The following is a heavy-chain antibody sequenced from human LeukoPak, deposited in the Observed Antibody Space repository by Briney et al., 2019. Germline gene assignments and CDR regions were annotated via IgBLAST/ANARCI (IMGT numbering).Heavy chain of an antibody. CDR2: IYYSGST. CDR3: ARVRPYSSSWNFDY. J-gene: IGHJ4*02. D-gene: IGHD6-13*01. Sequence: MASETLSLTCTVSGGSVSSGSYYWSWIRQPPGKGLEWIGYIYYSGSTNYNPSLKSRVTISVDTSKNQFSLKLSSVTAADTAVYYCARVRPYSSSWNFDYWGQGTLVTVSS. V-gene: IGHV4-61*01. CDR1: GGSVSSGSYY.